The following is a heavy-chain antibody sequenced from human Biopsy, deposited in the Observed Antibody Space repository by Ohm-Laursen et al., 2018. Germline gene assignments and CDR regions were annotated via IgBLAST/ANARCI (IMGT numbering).Heavy chain of an antibody. V-gene: IGHV4-30-4*02. D-gene: IGHD2-8*01. CDR2: ISYSGST. Sequence: SDTLSLTCTVSGASIGSNDYYWTWIRQRPGKGLEWAGHISYSGSTYYNPSLKSRVTVSVDTSKNQFSLKLSSVTAADTAVYYCASRLYGPNPIDYWGQGTLVTVSS. J-gene: IGHJ4*02. CDR3: ASRLYGPNPIDY. CDR1: GASIGSNDYY.